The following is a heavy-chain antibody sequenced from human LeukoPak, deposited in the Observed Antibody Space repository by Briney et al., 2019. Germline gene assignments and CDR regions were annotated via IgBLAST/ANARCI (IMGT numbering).Heavy chain of an antibody. CDR1: GYTFTTYD. D-gene: IGHD1-14*01. CDR2: MNPNSGNT. V-gene: IGHV1-8*01. CDR3: ARGIRNHLYSDC. J-gene: IGHJ4*02. Sequence: ASVKVSCKASGYTFTTYDTTWVRQAPGQGLEWMGWMNPNSGNTGYAPKFKGRVTMTGDASISTAYMELSSLTSEDTAVYYCARGIRNHLYSDCWGQGTLITVSS.